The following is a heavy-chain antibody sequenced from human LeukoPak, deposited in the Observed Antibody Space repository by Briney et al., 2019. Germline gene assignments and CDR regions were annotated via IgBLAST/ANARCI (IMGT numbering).Heavy chain of an antibody. V-gene: IGHV1-69*06. CDR1: GGTFSSYA. Sequence: ASVKVSCKASGGTFSSYAISWVRQAPGQGLEWMGGIIPIFGTANYAQKFQGRVTITADKSTSTAYMELSSLRSEDTAVYYCARDYDSSGYYYYFGYWGQGTLVTVSS. J-gene: IGHJ4*02. CDR3: ARDYDSSGYYYYFGY. D-gene: IGHD3-22*01. CDR2: IIPIFGTA.